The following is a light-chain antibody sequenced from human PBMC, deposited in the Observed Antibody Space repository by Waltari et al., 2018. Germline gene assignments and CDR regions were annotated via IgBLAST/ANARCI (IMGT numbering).Light chain of an antibody. CDR3: QQFGGSVLYT. V-gene: IGKV3-20*01. J-gene: IGKJ2*01. Sequence: EIVLTQSPGTLSLSPGERATLSCRASQSLDSSYLAWYQQNPGQAPRLLIYGASSRATGIPDRFSGSGSGTDFTLTISRLEPEDFAVYYCQQFGGSVLYTFGQGTKVEI. CDR1: QSLDSSY. CDR2: GAS.